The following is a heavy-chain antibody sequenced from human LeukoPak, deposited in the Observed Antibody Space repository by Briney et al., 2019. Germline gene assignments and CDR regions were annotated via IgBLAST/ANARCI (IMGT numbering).Heavy chain of an antibody. V-gene: IGHV6-1*01. J-gene: IGHJ5*02. D-gene: IGHD1-26*01. CDR1: GDSVSSNSAA. CDR3: ARVLTGSSGGYYRWFDP. Sequence: SQTLSLTCAISGDSVSSNSAAWNWIRQPPSRGLEWLGRTYYRSKWYNDYALSVKSRITINPDTSKNQFSLQLNSVTPEDTAVYYCARVLTGSSGGYYRWFDPWGQGTLVTVSS. CDR2: TYYRSKWYN.